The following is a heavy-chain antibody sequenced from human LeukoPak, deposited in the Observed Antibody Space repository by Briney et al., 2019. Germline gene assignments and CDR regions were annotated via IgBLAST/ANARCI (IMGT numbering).Heavy chain of an antibody. J-gene: IGHJ5*02. Sequence: ASVKVSCKVSGYTLTELSMHWVRHTPGKGLEWMGGFDPEDGETIYAQKFQGRVTMTRDTSISTAYMELSRLRSDDTAVYYCARVLSDYGWFDPWGQGTLVTVSS. CDR1: GYTLTELS. V-gene: IGHV1-24*01. D-gene: IGHD4-17*01. CDR3: ARVLSDYGWFDP. CDR2: FDPEDGET.